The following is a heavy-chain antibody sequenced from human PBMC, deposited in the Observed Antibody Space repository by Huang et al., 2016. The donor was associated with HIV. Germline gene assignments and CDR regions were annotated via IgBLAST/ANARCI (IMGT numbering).Heavy chain of an antibody. Sequence: QVQLQESGLGLVKPSQTLSLTCTVSGDSIGSGGYYWTWIRQSPAKGLEWIGYIDYSGSSDDSPSLKSLVSISIDAFKNRVSLKLKSVTVADTAVYYCARAPATHSVFFYWGQGTLVTVSA. J-gene: IGHJ4*02. CDR2: IDYSGSS. CDR1: GDSIGSGGYY. V-gene: IGHV4-30-4*08. CDR3: ARAPATHSVFFY. D-gene: IGHD3-3*01.